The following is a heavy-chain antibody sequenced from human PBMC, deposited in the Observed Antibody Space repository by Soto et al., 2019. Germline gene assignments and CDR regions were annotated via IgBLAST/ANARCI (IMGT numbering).Heavy chain of an antibody. V-gene: IGHV3-48*02. J-gene: IGHJ6*02. CDR1: GFTFSSYS. CDR2: ISSSSSTI. CDR3: ARDGNWNYYYYYGMDV. D-gene: IGHD1-1*01. Sequence: GGSLRLSCAASGFTFSSYSMNWVRQAPGKGLEWVSYISSSSSTIYYADSVKGRFTISRDNAKNSLYLQMNSLRDEDTAVYYCARDGNWNYYYYYGMDVWGQGTTVTVSS.